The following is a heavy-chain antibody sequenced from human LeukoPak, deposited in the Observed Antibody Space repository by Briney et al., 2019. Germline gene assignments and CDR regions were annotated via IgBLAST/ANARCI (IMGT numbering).Heavy chain of an antibody. CDR1: GYTFTSYY. J-gene: IGHJ4*02. Sequence: GASVKVSCKASGYTFTSYYMHWVRQAPGQGLEWMGIINPSGGSTNYAQKFQGRVTITADKSTSTAYMELSSLRSEDTAVYYCAREVVTVTFDYWGQGTLVTVSS. D-gene: IGHD4-17*01. V-gene: IGHV1-46*01. CDR3: AREVVTVTFDY. CDR2: INPSGGST.